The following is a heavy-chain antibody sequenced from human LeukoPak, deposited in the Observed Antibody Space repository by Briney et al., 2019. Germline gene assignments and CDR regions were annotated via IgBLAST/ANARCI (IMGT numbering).Heavy chain of an antibody. CDR1: GYTLTELS. Sequence: ASVKVSCKVSGYTLTELSMHWVRQAPGKGLEWMGGFDPEDGETIYAQKFQGRVTMTEDTSTDTAYTELSSLRSEDTAVYYCATPYYYDSSGYYYFDYWGQGTLVTVSS. CDR2: FDPEDGET. V-gene: IGHV1-24*01. CDR3: ATPYYYDSSGYYYFDY. D-gene: IGHD3-22*01. J-gene: IGHJ4*02.